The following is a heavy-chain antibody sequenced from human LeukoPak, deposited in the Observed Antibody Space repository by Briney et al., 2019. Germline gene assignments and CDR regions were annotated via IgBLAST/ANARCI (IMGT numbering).Heavy chain of an antibody. CDR3: AELGITMIGGV. D-gene: IGHD3-10*02. CDR2: ISSSGDYT. Sequence: GGSLRLSCAASGFTFSSYGMGWVRQAPGKGLEWVSSISSSGDYTYYADSVKGRFTISRDNSMNTLYLQMNSLRAEDTAVYYCAELGITMIGGVWGKGTTVTISS. J-gene: IGHJ6*04. CDR1: GFTFSSYG. V-gene: IGHV3-23*01.